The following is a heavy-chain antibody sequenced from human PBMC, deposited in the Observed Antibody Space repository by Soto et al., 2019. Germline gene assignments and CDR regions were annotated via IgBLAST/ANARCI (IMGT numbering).Heavy chain of an antibody. CDR3: AKGAGWLTDY. J-gene: IGHJ4*02. V-gene: IGHV3-7*04. CDR1: GFTFSNAW. D-gene: IGHD5-12*01. CDR2: IKHDGSAK. Sequence: GGSLRLSCTASGFTFSNAWMTWVRQAPGKGLEWVANIKHDGSAKAYVDFVKGRFTISRDNAKNTLYLQMNSLRAEDTAVYYCAKGAGWLTDYWGPGTLVTVSS.